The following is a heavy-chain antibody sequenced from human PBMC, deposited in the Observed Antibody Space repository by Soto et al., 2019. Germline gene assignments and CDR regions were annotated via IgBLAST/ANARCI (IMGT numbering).Heavy chain of an antibody. CDR2: ISYDGSNK. D-gene: IGHD2-2*03. CDR1: GFTFSSYA. V-gene: IGHV3-30-3*01. CDR3: ARDMDIVVVPGGPAAGFFDY. Sequence: GGSLRLSCAASGFTFSSYAMHWVRQAPGKGLEWVAVISYDGSNKYYADSVKGRFTISRDNSKNTLYLQMNSLRAEDTAVYYCARDMDIVVVPGGPAAGFFDYWGQGTLVTVSS. J-gene: IGHJ4*02.